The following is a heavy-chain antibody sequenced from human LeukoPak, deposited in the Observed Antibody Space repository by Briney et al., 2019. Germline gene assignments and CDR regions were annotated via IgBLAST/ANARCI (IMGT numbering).Heavy chain of an antibody. Sequence: SVTLSCKASGGTFSSYAISWVRQAPGQGLEWIGRIIPIFGTANYAQKCQGRVTITADEPTSTAYMELSSLRSEDTAVYYCASNDRGYCSGGSCYSGLWDYYGMDVWGQGTTVTVSS. CDR3: ASNDRGYCSGGSCYSGLWDYYGMDV. CDR2: IIPIFGTA. V-gene: IGHV1-69*01. CDR1: GGTFSSYA. D-gene: IGHD2-15*01. J-gene: IGHJ6*02.